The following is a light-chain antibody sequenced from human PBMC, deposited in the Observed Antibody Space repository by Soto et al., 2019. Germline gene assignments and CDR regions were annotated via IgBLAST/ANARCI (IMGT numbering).Light chain of an antibody. CDR3: QPSYSTPLP. CDR1: QSISSY. V-gene: IGKV1-39*01. CDR2: AAS. J-gene: IGKJ4*01. Sequence: DIQMTQSPSSLSASVGDRVTITCRASQSISSYLNWYQQKPGKAPKLLIYAASSLQSGVPSRFSGSGSVTDFTLTISSLQPEAFAPYYCQPSYSTPLPFGGGTKVEIK.